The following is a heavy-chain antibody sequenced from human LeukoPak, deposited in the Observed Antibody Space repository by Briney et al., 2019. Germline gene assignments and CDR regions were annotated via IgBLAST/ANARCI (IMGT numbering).Heavy chain of an antibody. CDR2: IYYSGST. Sequence: SETLSLTCTVSGGSISSYYWSWIRQPPGKGLEWIGYIYYSGSTNYNPSLKSRVTTSVDTSKNQFSLKLSSVTAANTAVYYCARVERFLEGWAYYYYMDVWGKGTTVTVSS. J-gene: IGHJ6*03. CDR1: GGSISSYY. CDR3: ARVERFLEGWAYYYYMDV. V-gene: IGHV4-59*01. D-gene: IGHD3-3*01.